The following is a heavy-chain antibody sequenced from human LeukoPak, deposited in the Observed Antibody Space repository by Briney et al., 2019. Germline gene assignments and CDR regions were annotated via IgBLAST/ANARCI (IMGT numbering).Heavy chain of an antibody. Sequence: GGSLRLSCAASGFTFSSYSMNWVRQTPGKGLEWVSAISGSGGSTYYADSVKGRFTISRDNSKNTLYLQMNSLRAEDTAVYYCAKAEGRSQQLSGYWGQGTLVTVSS. CDR2: ISGSGGST. CDR1: GFTFSSYS. D-gene: IGHD6-13*01. CDR3: AKAEGRSQQLSGY. J-gene: IGHJ4*02. V-gene: IGHV3-23*01.